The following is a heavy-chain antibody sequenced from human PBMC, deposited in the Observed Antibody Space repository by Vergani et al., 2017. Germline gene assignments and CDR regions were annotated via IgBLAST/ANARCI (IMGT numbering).Heavy chain of an antibody. J-gene: IGHJ4*02. CDR3: ARGDYGILTGYRY. V-gene: IGHV1-46*03. CDR2: INPSGGHT. CDR1: GYTFSNYY. D-gene: IGHD3-9*01. Sequence: QVQVVPSGAEVKKSGASVKVSCKTSGYTFSNYYMHLVRQAPGQGLEWMGIINPSGGHTNYAQKFQGRVTMTRETSTSTVYMELSSLRSEDTAIYYCARGDYGILTGYRYWGQGTLVTVSA.